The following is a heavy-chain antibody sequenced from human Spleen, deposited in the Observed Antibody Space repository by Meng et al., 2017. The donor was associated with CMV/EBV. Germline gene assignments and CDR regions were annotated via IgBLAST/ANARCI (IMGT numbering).Heavy chain of an antibody. D-gene: IGHD2/OR15-2a*01. J-gene: IGHJ4*02. V-gene: IGHV5-51*01. CDR1: GYSFTSYW. CDR2: IYPGDSDT. Sequence: GGSLRLSCKGSGYSFTSYWIGWVRQMPGKGMEWMGIIYPGDSDTRYSPSFQGQVTISADKSISTAYLQWSSLKASDTAMYYCARLNNHYYRWIDYWGQGTLVTVSS. CDR3: ARLNNHYYRWIDY.